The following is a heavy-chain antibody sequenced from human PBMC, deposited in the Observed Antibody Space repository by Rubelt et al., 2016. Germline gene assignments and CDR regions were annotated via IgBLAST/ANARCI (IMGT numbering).Heavy chain of an antibody. D-gene: IGHD2-2*01. CDR2: IYHTGST. J-gene: IGHJ4*02. CDR3: ARVVPAPISFDF. CDR1: GGSISTHY. Sequence: QVQLQESGPGLVKPSETLSLTCTVSGGSISTHYWAWIRQPPGKGLDYIGYIYHTGSTNYNPSLKSRVSISVDTSNSQFSLELSSVTAADTAVYYCARVVPAPISFDFWGQGTLVTVSS. V-gene: IGHV4-4*09.